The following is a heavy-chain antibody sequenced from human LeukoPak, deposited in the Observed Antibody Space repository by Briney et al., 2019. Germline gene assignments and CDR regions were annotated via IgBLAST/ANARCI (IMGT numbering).Heavy chain of an antibody. CDR3: ARRDAFDI. CDR1: GVSISSSSYY. CDR2: IYYSGST. J-gene: IGHJ3*02. Sequence: PSETLSLTCTVSGVSISSSSYYWGWIRQPPGKGLEWIGSIYYSGSTYYNPSLKSRVTISVDTSKNQFSLKLSSVTAADTAVYYCARRDAFDIWGQGTMVTVSS. V-gene: IGHV4-39*01.